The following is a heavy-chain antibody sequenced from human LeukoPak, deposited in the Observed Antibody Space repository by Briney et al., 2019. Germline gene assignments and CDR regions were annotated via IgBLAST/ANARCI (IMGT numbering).Heavy chain of an antibody. J-gene: IGHJ5*02. CDR2: IDPSDSYT. Sequence: GESLKISCKGSGYSFTTYWIVWVRQMPGKGLQWMGRIDPSDSYTNYSPSFQGHVTISADKSISTAYLQWNSLKASDTAMYYCARLWFGESTNWFDPWGQGTLVTVSS. CDR3: ARLWFGESTNWFDP. D-gene: IGHD3-10*01. V-gene: IGHV5-10-1*01. CDR1: GYSFTTYW.